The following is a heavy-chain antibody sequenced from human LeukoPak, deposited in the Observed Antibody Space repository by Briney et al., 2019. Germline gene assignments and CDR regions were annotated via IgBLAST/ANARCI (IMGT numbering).Heavy chain of an antibody. D-gene: IGHD6-13*01. CDR3: AKRVAAPGPTFDC. Sequence: PGGSLRLSCAASGFTFSDYYMSWIRQAPGKGLEWVSYISSSSSYTNYADSVKGRFTISRDNSKNTLYLHVDSLRTEDTAVYYCAKRVAAPGPTFDCWGQGVLVIVSS. V-gene: IGHV3-11*03. CDR2: ISSSSSYT. J-gene: IGHJ4*02. CDR1: GFTFSDYY.